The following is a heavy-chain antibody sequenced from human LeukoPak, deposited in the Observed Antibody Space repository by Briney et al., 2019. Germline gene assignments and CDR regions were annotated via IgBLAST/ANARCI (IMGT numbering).Heavy chain of an antibody. CDR3: ASWGATHHYFDS. J-gene: IGHJ4*02. CDR2: IYYSGST. D-gene: IGHD1-26*01. CDR1: GGSISSSNYY. Sequence: SETLSLTCTVSGGSISSSNYYWGWIRQPPGKGLEWIGSIYYSGSTYYNPSLKSRVTISVDTSKNQFSLKLSSVTAADTAVYYCASWGATHHYFDSWGRGTLVTVSS. V-gene: IGHV4-39*01.